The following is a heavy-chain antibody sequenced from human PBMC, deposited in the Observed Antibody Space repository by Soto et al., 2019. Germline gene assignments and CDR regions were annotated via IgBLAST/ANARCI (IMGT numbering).Heavy chain of an antibody. CDR3: TREAIVVIPAAQPSHFDS. CDR2: ISPYSGYT. V-gene: IGHV1-18*01. CDR1: GYNFIKYG. D-gene: IGHD2-2*01. J-gene: IGHJ4*02. Sequence: QVQLVQSGAEVKKPGASVKVSCKGLGYNFIKYGINWVRQAPGQGLEWMGWISPYSGYTHSAQKFQGRLTLPTDTAATTAYMELRSLRSADTALYYCTREAIVVIPAAQPSHFDSWGQGTLGTVSS.